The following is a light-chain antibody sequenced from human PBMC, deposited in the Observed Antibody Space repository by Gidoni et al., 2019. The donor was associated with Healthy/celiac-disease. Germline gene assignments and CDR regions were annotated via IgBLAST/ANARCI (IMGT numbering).Light chain of an antibody. J-gene: IGKJ1*01. V-gene: IGKV1-5*03. CDR2: KAS. Sequence: DIQMTQSPSTLSASVGDRVTIPCRASQSISSWLAWYQQKPGKAPKLLIYKASSLESGVPSRFSCSGSGTEFTLLITRMQPDDFATHYCQQYNSYSRAFGQXTQVEIK. CDR3: QQYNSYSRA. CDR1: QSISSW.